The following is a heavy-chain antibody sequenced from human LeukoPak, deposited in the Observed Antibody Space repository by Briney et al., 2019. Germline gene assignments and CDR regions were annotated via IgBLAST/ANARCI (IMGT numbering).Heavy chain of an antibody. D-gene: IGHD5-12*01. V-gene: IGHV3-7*01. CDR2: IKQDGSEK. J-gene: IGHJ6*03. Sequence: GGSLRLSCAASGFTFSSYWMSCVRQAPGKGLEWVANIKQDGSEKYYVDSVKGRFTISRDNAKNSLYLQMNSLRAEDTAVYYCAREYRVATVYYYYYMDVWGKGTTVTVSS. CDR1: GFTFSSYW. CDR3: AREYRVATVYYYYYMDV.